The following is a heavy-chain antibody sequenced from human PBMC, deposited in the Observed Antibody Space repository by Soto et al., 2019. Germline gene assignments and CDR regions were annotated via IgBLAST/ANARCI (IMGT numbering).Heavy chain of an antibody. J-gene: IGHJ4*02. V-gene: IGHV3-48*02. CDR2: ISSSSSTI. D-gene: IGHD6-13*01. CDR1: GFTFSSYS. Sequence: EVQLVESGGGLVQPGGSLRLSCAASGFTFSSYSMNWVRQAPGQGLEWVSYISSSSSTIYYAESVKGRFTISRDNSKNALYLQMKGLRDQDTAVYYCARYDSIYGSSGSRPEQSWGQGTMVPGSS. CDR3: ARYDSIYGSSGSRPEQS.